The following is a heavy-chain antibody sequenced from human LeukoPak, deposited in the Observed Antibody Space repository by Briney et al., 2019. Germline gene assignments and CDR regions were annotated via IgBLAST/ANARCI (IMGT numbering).Heavy chain of an antibody. CDR3: ARHYGSGSLYYYYGMDV. Sequence: ASVKVSFKASGATFSSYAISWVRQAPEQGLEWMGGIIPIFGTANYAQKFQGRVTITADESTSTAYMELSSLRSEGTAVYYCARHYGSGSLYYYYGMDVWGKGTTVTVSS. V-gene: IGHV1-69*01. CDR2: IIPIFGTA. D-gene: IGHD3-10*01. CDR1: GATFSSYA. J-gene: IGHJ6*04.